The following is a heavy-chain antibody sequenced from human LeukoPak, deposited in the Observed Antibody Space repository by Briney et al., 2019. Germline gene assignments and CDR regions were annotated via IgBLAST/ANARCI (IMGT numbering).Heavy chain of an antibody. CDR3: ARSWIPVIGPRMPCDR. V-gene: IGHV3-64*01. D-gene: IGHD2-21*01. CDR1: GFTFSRYA. J-gene: IGHJ5*02. Sequence: GGSLRLSCAASGFTFSRYALHWVRQAPGKGLEYVSAISGNGGTTYYANSVKGRFTISRDNSKNTLYLQMGSLRAEDMGVNYCARSWIPVIGPRMPCDRWGQGTLVTVSS. CDR2: ISGNGGTT.